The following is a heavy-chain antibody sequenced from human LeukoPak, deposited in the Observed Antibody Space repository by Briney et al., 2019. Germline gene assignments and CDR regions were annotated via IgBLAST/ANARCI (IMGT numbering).Heavy chain of an antibody. Sequence: SETLSLTCAVSGGSISSSNWWSWVRQPPGKGLEWIGEIYHSGSTNYNPSLKSRVTISVDKSKNQFSLKLSSVTAAVTAVYYCARDRYYYDSSGYLPFDYWGQGTLVTVSS. J-gene: IGHJ4*02. CDR3: ARDRYYYDSSGYLPFDY. D-gene: IGHD3-22*01. CDR1: GGSISSSNW. V-gene: IGHV4-4*02. CDR2: IYHSGST.